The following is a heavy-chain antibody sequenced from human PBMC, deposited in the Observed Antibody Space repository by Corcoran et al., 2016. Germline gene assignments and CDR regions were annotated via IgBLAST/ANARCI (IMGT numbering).Heavy chain of an antibody. CDR1: GDSVSSNSAA. CDR2: TYYRSKWYN. V-gene: IGHV6-1*01. D-gene: IGHD3-10*01. Sequence: QVQLQQSGPGLVKPSQTLSLTCAISGDSVSSNSAAWNWIRQSPSRGLEWLGRTYYRSKWYNDYAVTVKSRITINPDTSKNQLSLQLNSVTPEDKAVYYCAREMYGSGSYYNYYYGMDVWGQGTTVTVSS. CDR3: AREMYGSGSYYNYYYGMDV. J-gene: IGHJ6*02.